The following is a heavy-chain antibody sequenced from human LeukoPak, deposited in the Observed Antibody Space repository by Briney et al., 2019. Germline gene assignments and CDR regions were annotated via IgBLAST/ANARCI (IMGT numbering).Heavy chain of an antibody. D-gene: IGHD3-16*01. J-gene: IGHJ1*01. CDR3: ARGPRLPQYFQY. V-gene: IGHV3-7*01. Sequence: GGSLRLSCAGSGFTFSDYWMTWVRQAPGKGLEWVANIKEDGSDKQYVDSVKGRFTISRDNAENSLHLQMNSLRAEDTAVYYCARGPRLPQYFQYWGQGTLVTVSS. CDR1: GFTFSDYW. CDR2: IKEDGSDK.